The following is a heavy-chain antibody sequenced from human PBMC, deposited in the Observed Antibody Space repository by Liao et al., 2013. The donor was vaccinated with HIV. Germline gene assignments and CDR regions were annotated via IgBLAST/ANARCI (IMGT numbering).Heavy chain of an antibody. D-gene: IGHD4-17*01. CDR3: ARVGMTTVTYDAFDI. CDR1: GGSISSNSYY. J-gene: IGHJ3*02. V-gene: IGHV4-39*07. Sequence: QLQLQESGPGLVKPSETLSLTCTVSGGSISSNSYYWGWIRQPPGKGLEWIGSIYNSGSTNYNPSLKSRVTISVDTSKNQFSLKLNSVTAADTAVYYCARVGMTTVTYDAFDIWGQGTMVIVSS. CDR2: IYNSGST.